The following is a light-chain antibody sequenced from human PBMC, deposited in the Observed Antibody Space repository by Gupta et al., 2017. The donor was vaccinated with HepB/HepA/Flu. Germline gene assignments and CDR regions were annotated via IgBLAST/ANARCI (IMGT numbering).Light chain of an antibody. CDR2: EVN. CDR3: SSYTSSSTLV. Sequence: QSTLTPPPSVSGAPGPSVMISCTGPSSDVGSYNRVSWYQKPPDTAPKLMIYEVNNRPSGVPDRFSGSKSGNTASLTISGLQAEDEADYYCSSYTSSSTLVFGGGTKLTVL. CDR1: SSDVGSYNR. J-gene: IGLJ3*02. V-gene: IGLV2-18*02.